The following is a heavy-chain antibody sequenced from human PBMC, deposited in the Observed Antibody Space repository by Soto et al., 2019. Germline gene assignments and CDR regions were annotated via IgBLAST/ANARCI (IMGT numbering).Heavy chain of an antibody. V-gene: IGHV3-15*01. Sequence: EVQLVESGGGLVKPGGSLGLSCAASGFTFSNAWMSWVRQAPGKGLEWVGRIKSKTDGGTTDYAAPVKGRFTISRDDSKNTLYLQMNSLKTEDTAVYYCTTDHPPYYDFRSGYYCYWGQGTLVTVSS. J-gene: IGHJ4*02. CDR2: IKSKTDGGTT. D-gene: IGHD3-3*01. CDR3: TTDHPPYYDFRSGYYCY. CDR1: GFTFSNAW.